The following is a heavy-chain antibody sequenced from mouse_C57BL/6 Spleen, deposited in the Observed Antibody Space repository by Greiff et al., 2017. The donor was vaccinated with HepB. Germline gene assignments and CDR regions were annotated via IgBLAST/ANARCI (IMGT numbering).Heavy chain of an antibody. V-gene: IGHV1-18*01. CDR3: ATRLFDY. J-gene: IGHJ2*01. Sequence: VHVKQSGPELVKPGASVKIPCKASGYTFTDYNMDWVKQSHGKSLEWIGDINPNNGGTIYNQKFKGKATLTVDKSSSTAYMELRSLTSEDTAVYYCATRLFDYWGQGTTLTVSS. CDR1: GYTFTDYN. CDR2: INPNNGGT.